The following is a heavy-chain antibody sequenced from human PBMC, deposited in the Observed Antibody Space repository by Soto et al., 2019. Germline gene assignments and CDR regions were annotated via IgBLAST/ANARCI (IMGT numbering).Heavy chain of an antibody. Sequence: PSETLSLTCTVSGGSISSGGHYWSWIRQHPGKGLEWIGYIYYSGSTYYNPSLKSRVTISVDTSKNQFSLKLSSVTAADTAVYYCARVNYDFWSGYYTPLVRDYGMDVWGQGTTVTVSS. D-gene: IGHD3-3*01. CDR3: ARVNYDFWSGYYTPLVRDYGMDV. CDR2: IYYSGST. CDR1: GGSISSGGHY. J-gene: IGHJ6*02. V-gene: IGHV4-31*03.